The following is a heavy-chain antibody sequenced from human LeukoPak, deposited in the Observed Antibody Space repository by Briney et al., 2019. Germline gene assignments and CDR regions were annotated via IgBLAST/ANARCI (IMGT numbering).Heavy chain of an antibody. Sequence: SETLSLTCTVSGGSIGSSDYYWSWIRQPPGKGLEWIGYIFYSGSTHYNPSLRSRVTISEDRSKNQFSLKLSSVTAADTAMYFCARSPRNDYFDSWGQGTLVTVSS. CDR2: IFYSGST. CDR3: ARSPRNDYFDS. CDR1: GGSIGSSDYY. V-gene: IGHV4-30-4*01. J-gene: IGHJ4*02.